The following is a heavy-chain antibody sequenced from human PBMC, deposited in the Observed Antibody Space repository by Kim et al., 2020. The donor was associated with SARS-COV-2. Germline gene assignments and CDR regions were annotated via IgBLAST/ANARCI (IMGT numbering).Heavy chain of an antibody. CDR2: IYYSGST. J-gene: IGHJ4*02. D-gene: IGHD6-6*01. V-gene: IGHV4-39*01. Sequence: SETLSLTCTVSGGSISSSSYYWGWIRQPPGKGLEWIGTIYYSGSTYYNPSLKSRVTISVDTSKNQFSLQVSSVTAANTAVYYCARLPYSSSFFDYWGQGTLVTVSS. CDR3: ARLPYSSSFFDY. CDR1: GGSISSSSYY.